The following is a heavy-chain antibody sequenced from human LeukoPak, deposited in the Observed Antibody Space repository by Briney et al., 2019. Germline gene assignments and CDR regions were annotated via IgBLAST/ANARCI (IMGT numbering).Heavy chain of an antibody. CDR3: ATKDCSSTSCYRAHAFDI. CDR1: GFTFSSYS. J-gene: IGHJ3*02. V-gene: IGHV3-23*01. CDR2: ISSGGGST. D-gene: IGHD2-2*01. Sequence: GGSLRLSCAASGFTFSSYSMNWVRQAPGKGLEWVSTISSGGGSTYYADSVKGRFTISRDNSKNTLYLQMNSLRAEDTAVYYCATKDCSSTSCYRAHAFDIWGQGTMVTVSS.